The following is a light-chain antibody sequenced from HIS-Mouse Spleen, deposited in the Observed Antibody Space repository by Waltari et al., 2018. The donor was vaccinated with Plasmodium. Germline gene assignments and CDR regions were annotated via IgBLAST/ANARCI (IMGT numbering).Light chain of an antibody. CDR2: EGS. Sequence: QPALTQPASVSGSHGPSTTISCTGTSSAGGRYHLVSWSQQPPGKAPNHMISEGSKLPSGVSNRFSGSKSGNTASLTISGLQAEDEADYYCCSYAGSSTYVFGTGTKVTVL. J-gene: IGLJ1*01. CDR3: CSYAGSSTYV. V-gene: IGLV2-23*01. CDR1: SSAGGRYHL.